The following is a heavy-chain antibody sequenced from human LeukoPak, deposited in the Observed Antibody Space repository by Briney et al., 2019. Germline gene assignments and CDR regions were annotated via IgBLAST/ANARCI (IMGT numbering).Heavy chain of an antibody. CDR2: ISRNGGTT. V-gene: IGHV3-43*01. CDR3: AKDRGGYGDFNDAFDI. CDR1: GLTFDEYT. J-gene: IGHJ3*02. D-gene: IGHD4-17*01. Sequence: GGSLRLSCAASGLTFDEYTMHWVRQGPGKGLEWVSLISRNGGTTKYADSVKGRFIISRDNSKNSLYLQMNSLRAEDTALYYCAKDRGGYGDFNDAFDIWGQGTMVSVSS.